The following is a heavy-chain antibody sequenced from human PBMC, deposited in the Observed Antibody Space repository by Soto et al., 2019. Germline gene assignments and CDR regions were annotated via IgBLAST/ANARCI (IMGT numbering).Heavy chain of an antibody. CDR1: GFTFSNYG. CDR2: ISGSGGRT. D-gene: IGHD2-21*01. Sequence: EVQLLESGGGLIQPGGSLRLSCEASGFTFSNYGMTWVRLAPEKGLEWVSTISGSGGRTFYADPVKGRFTISRDNSKNTLYLQMKSLRAEDTAVYYCAKEMIASTLADFFDYWGQGTLVTVSS. J-gene: IGHJ4*02. CDR3: AKEMIASTLADFFDY. V-gene: IGHV3-23*01.